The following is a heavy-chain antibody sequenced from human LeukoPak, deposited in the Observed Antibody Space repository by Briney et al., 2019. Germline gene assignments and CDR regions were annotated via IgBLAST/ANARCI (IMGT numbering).Heavy chain of an antibody. V-gene: IGHV3-21*01. CDR1: GFTFSSYS. J-gene: IGHJ4*02. CDR2: ISSSSSYI. D-gene: IGHD5-18*01. Sequence: PGGSLRLSCAASGFTFSSYSMNWVRQAPGKGLEWVSSISSSSSYIYYADSVKGRFTISRDNAKNSLYLQMNSLRAEDTAVYYCARGGYSDGCPYYFDYWGQGTLVTVSS. CDR3: ARGGYSDGCPYYFDY.